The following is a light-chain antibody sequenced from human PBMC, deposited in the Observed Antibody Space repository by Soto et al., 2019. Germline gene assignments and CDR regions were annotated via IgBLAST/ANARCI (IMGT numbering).Light chain of an antibody. CDR3: SSYTSSSTQV. CDR2: EVS. CDR1: SSDVGGYNY. Sequence: QSLLTQPASLSGSPGQSITISCTGTSSDVGGYNYVSWYQQHPGKAPKLMIYEVSNRPSGVSNRFSGSKSGNTASLTISGLQAEDEADYYCSSYTSSSTQVFGTGTKVNVL. J-gene: IGLJ1*01. V-gene: IGLV2-14*01.